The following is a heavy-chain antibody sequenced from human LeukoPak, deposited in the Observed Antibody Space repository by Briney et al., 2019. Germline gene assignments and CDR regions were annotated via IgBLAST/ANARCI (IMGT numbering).Heavy chain of an antibody. CDR3: ARDHLVVVVAATDYYYYYGMDV. V-gene: IGHV3-21*01. D-gene: IGHD2-15*01. J-gene: IGHJ6*02. Sequence: GGSLRLSCAASGFTFSTFGMIWVRQAPGKGLEWVSSISSGSYIYYADAVKARFTISRDNARNSLYLQMNSLRADDTAVYYCARDHLVVVVAATDYYYYYGMDVWGQGTTVTVSS. CDR1: GFTFSTFG. CDR2: ISSGSYI.